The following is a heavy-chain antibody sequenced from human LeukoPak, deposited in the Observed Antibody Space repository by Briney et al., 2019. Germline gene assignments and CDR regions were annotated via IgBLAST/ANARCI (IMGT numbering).Heavy chain of an antibody. CDR2: INHSGST. CDR1: GGSFSGYY. D-gene: IGHD3-10*01. CDR3: ARGATYYYGSGSYLQH. V-gene: IGHV4-34*01. J-gene: IGHJ1*01. Sequence: PSETLSLTCAVYGGSFSGYYWSWIRQPPGKGLEWIGEINHSGSTNYNPSLKSRVTMSVDTSKNQFSLKLSSVTAADTAVYYCARGATYYYGSGSYLQHWGQGTLVTVSS.